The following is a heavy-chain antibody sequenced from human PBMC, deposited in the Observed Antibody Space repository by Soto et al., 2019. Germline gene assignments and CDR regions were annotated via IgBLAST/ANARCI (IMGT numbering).Heavy chain of an antibody. CDR2: FDPEDGET. CDR1: GYTLTELS. J-gene: IGHJ4*02. CDR3: ATSFYCSGGSCYHS. D-gene: IGHD2-15*01. V-gene: IGHV1-24*01. Sequence: ASVKVSCKVSGYTLTELSMHWVRQAPGKGLEWMGGFDPEDGETIYAQKFQGRVTMTEDTSTDTAYMELSSLRSEDTAVYYCATSFYCSGGSCYHSWGQGTLVTVSS.